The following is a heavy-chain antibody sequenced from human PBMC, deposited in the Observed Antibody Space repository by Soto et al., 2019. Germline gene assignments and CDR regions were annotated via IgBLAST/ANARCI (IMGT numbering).Heavy chain of an antibody. V-gene: IGHV2-70*01. J-gene: IGHJ4*02. Sequence: GSGPTLVNPTQTLTLTCTFSGFSLSTSGMCVSWIRQPPGKALEWLALIDWDDDKYYSTSLKTRLTISKDTSKNQVVLTMTNVDPVDTATYDCARTVMPDSSGWNFDYWGQGTLVTVSS. D-gene: IGHD6-19*01. CDR3: ARTVMPDSSGWNFDY. CDR1: GFSLSTSGMC. CDR2: IDWDDDK.